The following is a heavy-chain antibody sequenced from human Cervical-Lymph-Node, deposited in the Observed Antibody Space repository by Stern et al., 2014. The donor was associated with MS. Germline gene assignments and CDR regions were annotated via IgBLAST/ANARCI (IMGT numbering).Heavy chain of an antibody. CDR3: ALSSETSDRWYSLGYDL. Sequence: VQLVESGAGVTKPGSSVKVSCKASGGTFSKFPSSWVRQAPGQGLEWMGGLFPVFGTPTYAQEFRGRVTITADVSTSTVYMELSSLRSDDTAVYYCALSSETSDRWYSLGYDLWGQGTLVTVSS. CDR2: LFPVFGTP. V-gene: IGHV1-69*01. CDR1: GGTFSKFP. J-gene: IGHJ5*02. D-gene: IGHD6-13*01.